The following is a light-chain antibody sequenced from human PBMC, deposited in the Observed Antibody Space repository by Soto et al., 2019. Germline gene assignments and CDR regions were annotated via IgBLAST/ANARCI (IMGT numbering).Light chain of an antibody. CDR1: SSDVGSYNY. V-gene: IGLV2-14*01. Sequence: QSALTQPASVSGSPGQSITIFCTGTSSDVGSYNYVSWYQHHPGKAPKLIIYEVSNRPSGVSNRFSGSKSDNTASLTISGLQTEDEGDYYCSSYTGTSPLWVFGGGTQLTVL. CDR2: EVS. J-gene: IGLJ3*02. CDR3: SSYTGTSPLWV.